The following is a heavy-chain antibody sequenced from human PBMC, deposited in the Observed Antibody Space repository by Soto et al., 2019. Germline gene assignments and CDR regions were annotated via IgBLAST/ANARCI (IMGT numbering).Heavy chain of an antibody. CDR2: ISANGQGI. V-gene: IGHV3-23*01. J-gene: IGHJ4*02. Sequence: LRLSCTASGFTFTHYAFSWVRQAPGKGLEWVSAISANGQGIYYADSVRGRFTISRDNSKNTVFLHMDSLRAEDTAVYYCAKDRDYPRDQFHYWGQGTLVTVSS. CDR1: GFTFTHYA. D-gene: IGHD2-2*01. CDR3: AKDRDYPRDQFHY.